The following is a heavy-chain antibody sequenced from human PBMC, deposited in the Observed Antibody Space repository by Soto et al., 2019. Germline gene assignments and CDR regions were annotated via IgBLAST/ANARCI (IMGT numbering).Heavy chain of an antibody. CDR2: IYYSGST. J-gene: IGHJ4*02. D-gene: IGHD5-12*01. Sequence: PSETLCLTCTVSGGSSSSYYCSWIRQPPGKGLEWIGYIYYSGSTNYNPSLKSRVTISVDTSKNQFSLKVSSVTSADTAVYYCARGSARGSQKGYALTNFYYWGQGTLLTVSS. CDR3: ARGSARGSQKGYALTNFYY. V-gene: IGHV4-59*01. CDR1: GGSSSSYY.